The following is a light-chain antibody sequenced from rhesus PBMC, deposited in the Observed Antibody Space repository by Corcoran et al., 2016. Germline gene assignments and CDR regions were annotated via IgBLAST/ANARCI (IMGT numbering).Light chain of an antibody. CDR2: KAS. CDR1: ENVNNY. CDR3: QNRSGTPRT. J-gene: IGKJ1*01. Sequence: DIQMTQSPSSLSASVGDRVTSTCRASENVNNYIHWYQQKPGKAPKPLNYKASTLQSGVPSRFSGSGSGTDFTLTLSSLQPEDFATYYCQNRSGTPRTFGQGTKVEIK. V-gene: IGKV1-74*01.